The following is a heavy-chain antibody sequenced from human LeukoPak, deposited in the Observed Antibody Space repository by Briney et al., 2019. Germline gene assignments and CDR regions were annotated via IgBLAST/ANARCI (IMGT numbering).Heavy chain of an antibody. Sequence: GGSLRLSCVGSGFAFHNYAMRWVRRPPGKGLEWVSAINWNSDTKAYADSVKGRFTISRDRARNSLYLQMDSLRPEDTALYYCAKDTGGNGAYFYAMDVWGQGTSVTVSS. CDR3: AKDTGGNGAYFYAMDV. J-gene: IGHJ6*02. D-gene: IGHD4-23*01. CDR2: INWNSDTK. V-gene: IGHV3-9*01. CDR1: GFAFHNYA.